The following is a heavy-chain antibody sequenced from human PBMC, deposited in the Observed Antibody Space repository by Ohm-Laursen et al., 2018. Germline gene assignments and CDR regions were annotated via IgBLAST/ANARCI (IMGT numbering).Heavy chain of an antibody. CDR1: GFAFDDYA. D-gene: IGHD3-22*01. J-gene: IGHJ3*02. CDR3: ARVLWRYYDSSGPDAFDI. V-gene: IGHV3-9*01. CDR2: ISWNSGSI. Sequence: SLRLSCAASGFAFDDYAMHWVRQAPGKGLEWVSGISWNSGSIGYADSVKGRFTISRDNAKNSLYLQMNSLRAEDTALYYCARVLWRYYDSSGPDAFDIWGQGTMVTVSS.